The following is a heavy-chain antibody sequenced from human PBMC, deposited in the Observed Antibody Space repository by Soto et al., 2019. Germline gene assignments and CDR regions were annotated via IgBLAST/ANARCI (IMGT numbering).Heavy chain of an antibody. Sequence: GGSLRLSCAASGFTFSSYAMSWVRQAPGKGLEWVSAISGSGGSTYYADSVKGRFTISRDNSKNTLYLQMNSLRAEDTAVYYCAKVWYSSSSAPPVFDYWGQGTLVT. CDR1: GFTFSSYA. CDR2: ISGSGGST. D-gene: IGHD6-6*01. J-gene: IGHJ4*02. V-gene: IGHV3-23*01. CDR3: AKVWYSSSSAPPVFDY.